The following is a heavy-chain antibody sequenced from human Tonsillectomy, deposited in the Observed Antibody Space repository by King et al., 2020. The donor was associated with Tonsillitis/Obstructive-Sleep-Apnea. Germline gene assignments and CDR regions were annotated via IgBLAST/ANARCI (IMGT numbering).Heavy chain of an antibody. CDR3: TKGAY. V-gene: IGHV3-15*01. CDR2: IRSKTEGGTI. Sequence: VQLVESGGGLVKPGGSLRLSCAASGFTFSDAWMTWVRQAPGRGLEWVGRIRSKTEGGTIDYAAPVKGRFTISRDDSKNTLDLQMNSLKTEDTGVYYCTKGAYWGQGTLVTVSS. CDR1: GFTFSDAW. J-gene: IGHJ4*02.